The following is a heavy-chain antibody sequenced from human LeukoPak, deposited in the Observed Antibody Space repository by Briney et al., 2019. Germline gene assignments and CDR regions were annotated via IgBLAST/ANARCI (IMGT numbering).Heavy chain of an antibody. J-gene: IGHJ4*02. CDR1: GGSTSSYY. V-gene: IGHV4-59*08. CDR2: LYYSGST. D-gene: IGHD6-13*01. CDR3: ARTRSWHFDY. Sequence: SETLSLNCTVSGGSTSSYYWSWIRQPPGKGLEWIGYLYYSGSTNYNPSLKSRVTISVDTSKNQFSLKLSSVTAADTAVYYCARTRSWHFDYWGQGTLVTVSS.